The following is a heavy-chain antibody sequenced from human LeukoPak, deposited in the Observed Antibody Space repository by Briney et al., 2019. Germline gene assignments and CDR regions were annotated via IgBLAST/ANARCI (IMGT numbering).Heavy chain of an antibody. CDR2: ISYDGSNK. V-gene: IGHV3-30*01. D-gene: IGHD3-10*01. Sequence: GGSLRLSCAASGFTFSSYAMHWVRQAPGKGLEWVAVISYDGSNKYYADSVKGRFTISRDNSKNTLYLQMNSLRAEDTAVYYCARGDYYGSGSYYYYMDVWGKGTTVTVSS. CDR3: ARGDYYGSGSYYYYMDV. J-gene: IGHJ6*03. CDR1: GFTFSSYA.